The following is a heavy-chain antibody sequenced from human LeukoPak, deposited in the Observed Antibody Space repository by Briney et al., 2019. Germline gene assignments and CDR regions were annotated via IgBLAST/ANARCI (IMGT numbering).Heavy chain of an antibody. Sequence: PGESLKISCKGSGYSFTSYWIGWVRQMPGKGLEWMGIIYPGDSDTRYSPSFQGQVTISADKSISTAYLQWSSLKASDTAMYYSARKGYSYGYDYDYWGQGTLVTVSS. J-gene: IGHJ4*02. D-gene: IGHD5-18*01. V-gene: IGHV5-51*01. CDR3: ARKGYSYGYDYDY. CDR2: IYPGDSDT. CDR1: GYSFTSYW.